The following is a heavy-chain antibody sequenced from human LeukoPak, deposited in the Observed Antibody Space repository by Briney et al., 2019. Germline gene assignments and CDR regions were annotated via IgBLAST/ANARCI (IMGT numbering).Heavy chain of an antibody. CDR3: ARDRQWLGVGPGDY. CDR1: GYRFTSYG. Sequence: ASVKVSCKASGYRFTSYGMNWVRQAPGQGLEWMGWINTNTGNPAYAQGFTGRFVFSLDTSASTAYLQISSLKPEDTAVYYCARDRQWLGVGPGDYWGQGTLVTVS. J-gene: IGHJ4*02. CDR2: INTNTGNP. D-gene: IGHD6-19*01. V-gene: IGHV7-4-1*02.